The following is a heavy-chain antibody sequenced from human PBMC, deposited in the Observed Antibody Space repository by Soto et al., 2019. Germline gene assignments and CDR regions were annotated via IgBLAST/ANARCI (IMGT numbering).Heavy chain of an antibody. J-gene: IGHJ4*02. CDR1: GFTFSTYV. D-gene: IGHD1-26*01. CDR2: INGSTNYI. V-gene: IGHV3-21*01. Sequence: GGSLRLSCAASGFTFSTYVMHWVRQTPGKGLEWVSSINGSTNYIYYADSVKGRFTISRDSAKNSLYLQMNSLRAEDSAVYYCAREDGIVGTTSAFDHWGQGTPVTVSS. CDR3: AREDGIVGTTSAFDH.